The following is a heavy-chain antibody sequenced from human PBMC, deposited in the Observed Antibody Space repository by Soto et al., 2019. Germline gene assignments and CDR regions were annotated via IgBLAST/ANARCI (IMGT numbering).Heavy chain of an antibody. CDR1: GGSISSGDYY. J-gene: IGHJ4*02. V-gene: IGHV4-30-4*01. CDR2: IYYSGST. D-gene: IGHD3-10*01. Sequence: SETLSLTCTVSGGSISSGDYYWSWIRQPPGKGLEWIGYIYYSGSTYYNPSLKSRVTIPVDTSKNQFSLKLSSVTAADTAVYYCARLWFGEPLLDYWGQGTLVTVSS. CDR3: ARLWFGEPLLDY.